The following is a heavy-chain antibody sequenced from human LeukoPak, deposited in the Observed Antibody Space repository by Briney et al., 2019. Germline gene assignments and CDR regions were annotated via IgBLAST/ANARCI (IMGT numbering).Heavy chain of an antibody. V-gene: IGHV4-4*07. CDR2: IYTSGST. CDR3: ARVLSSYYYYYYMDV. J-gene: IGHJ6*03. D-gene: IGHD3-3*02. Sequence: SETLSLTCTVSGGSISSYYWSWIRQPAGKGLEWIGRIYTSGSTNYNPSLKSRVTISVDTSKNQFSLKLSSVTAADTAVYYCARVLSSYYYYYYMDVWGKGTTVTVSS. CDR1: GGSISSYY.